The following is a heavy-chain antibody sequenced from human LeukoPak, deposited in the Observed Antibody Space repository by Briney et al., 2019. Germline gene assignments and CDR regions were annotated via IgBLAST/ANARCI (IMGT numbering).Heavy chain of an antibody. D-gene: IGHD5-12*01. CDR2: IYYSGST. CDR3: AGASLRGRSADV. V-gene: IGHV4-30-4*01. Sequence: SETLSLTCTVSGGSISSGDYYWSWIRQPPGKGLEWIGYIYYSGSTYYNPSLKSRVTISVDTSKNQCSLKLSSVTAAYTAVYYDAGASLRGRSADVRGQGNTFTVSS. J-gene: IGHJ6*02. CDR1: GGSISSGDYY.